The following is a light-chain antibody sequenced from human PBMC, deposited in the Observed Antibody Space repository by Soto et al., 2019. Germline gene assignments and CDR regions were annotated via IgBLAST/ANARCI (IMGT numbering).Light chain of an antibody. V-gene: IGLV2-14*01. CDR2: EVS. Sequence: QSALTQPASVSGSPGQSITISCTGTSSDVGGYRYVSWYQHQPGKAPKLMLYEVSNRPSGISHRFSGSKTGNTASLTISGLQAEDEADYYCSSYSSSAPWVFGGGTKLTVL. CDR3: SSYSSSAPWV. CDR1: SSDVGGYRY. J-gene: IGLJ3*02.